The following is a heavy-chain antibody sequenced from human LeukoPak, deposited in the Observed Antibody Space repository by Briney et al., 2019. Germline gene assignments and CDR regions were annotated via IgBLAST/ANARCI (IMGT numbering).Heavy chain of an antibody. CDR3: AKDHVVVTANFDS. J-gene: IGHJ4*02. Sequence: GGSLRLSCAASGSTLSSYWMNWVRQAPGKGLEWMANINQDGSEKYHVDSVKGRFTISRDNAKNSLYLQMNSLRAEDTAVYYCAKDHVVVTANFDSWGQGTLVTVSS. CDR2: INQDGSEK. D-gene: IGHD2-21*02. CDR1: GSTLSSYW. V-gene: IGHV3-7*01.